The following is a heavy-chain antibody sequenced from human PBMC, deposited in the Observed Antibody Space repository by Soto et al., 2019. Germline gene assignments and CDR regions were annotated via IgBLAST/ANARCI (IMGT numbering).Heavy chain of an antibody. CDR3: AKDLARQLAYWLDP. D-gene: IGHD6-6*01. CDR1: GFSFTGYY. Sequence: ASVKVSCKASGFSFTGYYIHWLRQAPGQGLEWMGWINAHSGGTEYAQKFQGRVTLTRDTSIATAYLTLTSLTSDDTALYYCAKDLARQLAYWLDPWGQGTQVTVSS. CDR2: INAHSGGT. J-gene: IGHJ5*02. V-gene: IGHV1-2*02.